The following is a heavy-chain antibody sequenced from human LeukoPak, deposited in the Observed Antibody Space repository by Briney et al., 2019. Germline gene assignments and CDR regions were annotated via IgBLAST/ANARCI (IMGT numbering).Heavy chain of an antibody. CDR2: ISHSGST. J-gene: IGHJ3*02. CDR1: GFSVGSTY. CDR3: ARDIVVVPAADDAFDI. D-gene: IGHD2-2*01. Sequence: GSLRLSCAASGFSVGSTYMSRVRQPPGKGLEWIGEISHSGSTNYNPSLKSRVTISVDTSKNQFSLKLSSVTAADTAVYYCARDIVVVPAADDAFDIWGQGTMVTVSS. V-gene: IGHV4-34*01.